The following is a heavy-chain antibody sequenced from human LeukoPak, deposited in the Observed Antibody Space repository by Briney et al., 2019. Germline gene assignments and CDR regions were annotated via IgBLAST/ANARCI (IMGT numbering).Heavy chain of an antibody. J-gene: IGHJ4*02. CDR3: ATGSGSYSGPYYFDH. Sequence: SETLSLTCTVSGGSISSYYWSWIRQPPGKGLEWIGYIYYSGSTNYNPSLKSRVTISVDTSKNQFPLKLSSVTAADTAVYYCATGSGSYSGPYYFDHWGQGTLVTVSS. CDR2: IYYSGST. D-gene: IGHD1-26*01. V-gene: IGHV4-59*01. CDR1: GGSISSYY.